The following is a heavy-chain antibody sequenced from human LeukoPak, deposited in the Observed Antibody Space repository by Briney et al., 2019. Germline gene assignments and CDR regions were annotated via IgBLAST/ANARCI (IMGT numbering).Heavy chain of an antibody. CDR1: GGSISSYY. Sequence: SETLSLTCTVSGGSISSYYWSWIRQPPGKGLEWVGYIYYSGSTNYNPSLKSRVTISVDTSKNQFSLKLSSVTAADTAVYYCARVRYCSGGSCYYFDYWGQGTLVTVSS. CDR2: IYYSGST. CDR3: ARVRYCSGGSCYYFDY. V-gene: IGHV4-59*01. D-gene: IGHD2-15*01. J-gene: IGHJ4*02.